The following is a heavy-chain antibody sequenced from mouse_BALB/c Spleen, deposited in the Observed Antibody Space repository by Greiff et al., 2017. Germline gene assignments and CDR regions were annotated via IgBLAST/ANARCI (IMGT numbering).Heavy chain of an antibody. CDR2: ISNGGGST. D-gene: IGHD1-2*01. J-gene: IGHJ3*01. CDR1: GFTFSSYT. V-gene: IGHV5-12-2*01. Sequence: DVMLVESGGGLVQPGGSLKLSCAASGFTFSSYTMSWVRQTPEKRLEWVAYISNGGGSTYYPDTVKGRFTISRDNAKNTLYLQMSSLKSEDTAMYYCARHGTTATGVAWFAYWGQGTLVTVSA. CDR3: ARHGTTATGVAWFAY.